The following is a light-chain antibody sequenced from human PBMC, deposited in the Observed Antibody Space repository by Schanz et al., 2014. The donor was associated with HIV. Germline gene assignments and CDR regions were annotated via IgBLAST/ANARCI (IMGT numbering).Light chain of an antibody. Sequence: EIVLTQSPGRLFLSPGERATLSCRASQSVGGSQLAWFQLKRGQPPRLLIYATSFRAVGIPDRFSGSGSETDFTLTISGLEPEDFAVYYCQQYGSSPELTFGPGTKVDIK. V-gene: IGKV3-20*01. CDR3: QQYGSSPELT. J-gene: IGKJ3*01. CDR2: ATS. CDR1: QSVGGSQ.